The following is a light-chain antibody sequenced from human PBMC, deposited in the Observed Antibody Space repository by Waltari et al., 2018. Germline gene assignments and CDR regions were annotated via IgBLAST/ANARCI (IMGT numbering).Light chain of an antibody. CDR2: LGS. CDR3: MQALQTLRT. V-gene: IGKV2-28*01. Sequence: DIVLTQSPLSLPLTPGAPASISCRSSQSLLHSNGYNYLDWYLQKPGHAPQLLIYLGSNRASGVPDRFSGSGSGTDFTLKISRVEAEDVGVYYCMQALQTLRTFGQGTKVEIK. CDR1: QSLLHSNGYNY. J-gene: IGKJ2*01.